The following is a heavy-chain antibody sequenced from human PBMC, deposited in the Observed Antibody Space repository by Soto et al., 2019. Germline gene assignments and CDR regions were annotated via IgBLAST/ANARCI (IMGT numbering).Heavy chain of an antibody. Sequence: ASVKVSCKASGYTFTSYGISWVRQAPGQGLEWMGWISAYNGNTNYAQKLQGRVTMTTDTSTSTAYMELRSLRSDDTAVYYFARDHSSSWYIVGRWFDPWGQGTLVTVSS. CDR1: GYTFTSYG. CDR2: ISAYNGNT. CDR3: ARDHSSSWYIVGRWFDP. V-gene: IGHV1-18*01. D-gene: IGHD6-13*01. J-gene: IGHJ5*02.